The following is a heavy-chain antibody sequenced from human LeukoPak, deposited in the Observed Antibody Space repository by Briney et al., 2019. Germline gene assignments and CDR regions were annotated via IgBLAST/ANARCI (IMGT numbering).Heavy chain of an antibody. Sequence: SETLSLTCTVSGYSISSSYYWGWIRQPPGKGLEWIGSIYYSGSTYYNPSLKSRVTISVDTSKNQFSLKLSSVTAADTAVYYCARERITMVRGVMVESYFDYWGQGTLVTVSS. CDR3: ARERITMVRGVMVESYFDY. D-gene: IGHD3-10*01. CDR1: GYSISSSYY. J-gene: IGHJ4*02. V-gene: IGHV4-38-2*02. CDR2: IYYSGST.